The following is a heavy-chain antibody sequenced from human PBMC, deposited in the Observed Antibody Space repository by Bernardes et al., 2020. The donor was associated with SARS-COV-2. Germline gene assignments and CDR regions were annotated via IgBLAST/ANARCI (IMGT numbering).Heavy chain of an antibody. D-gene: IGHD1-26*01. J-gene: IGHJ4*02. Sequence: GACLKTSSDGAGYKFTHFWIAWVRPLPGKGLEYLGIIYPGDYDTRYSPSFQGQVTISVETSINTAYLQWSSLKASDSAKYFCARAGSGITHPYHFDYWGLGTLVTVSS. CDR1: GYKFTHFW. V-gene: IGHV5-51*01. CDR3: ARAGSGITHPYHFDY. CDR2: IYPGDYDT.